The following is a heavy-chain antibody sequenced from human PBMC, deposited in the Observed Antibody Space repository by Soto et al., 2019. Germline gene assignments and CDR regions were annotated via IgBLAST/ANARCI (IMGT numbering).Heavy chain of an antibody. Sequence: QLQLQESGPGLVKPSETLSLTCTVSGGSISSSSYYWGWIRQPPGKGLEWIGSIYYSGSTYYNPSLKSRVTISVDTSKNQFSLKLISVTAADKAVYYCARHFHKVGATYYWGQGTLVTVSS. CDR1: GGSISSSSYY. D-gene: IGHD1-26*01. CDR2: IYYSGST. V-gene: IGHV4-39*01. J-gene: IGHJ4*02. CDR3: ARHFHKVGATYY.